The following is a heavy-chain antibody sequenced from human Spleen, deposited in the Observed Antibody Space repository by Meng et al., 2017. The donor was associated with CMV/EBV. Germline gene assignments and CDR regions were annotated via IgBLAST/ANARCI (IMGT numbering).Heavy chain of an antibody. CDR2: VNHTGNT. J-gene: IGHJ5*02. D-gene: IGHD3-10*01. CDR1: GESFSGYY. CDR3: ARGREVASRYYYGSGPGA. Sequence: SETLSLTCAVYGESFSGYYWSWIRQPPGKGLEWIGKVNHTGNTNYNPSLKSRVTISVDTSKNQFSLKLSSVTAADTAVYYCARGREVASRYYYGSGPGAWGQGTLVTVSS. V-gene: IGHV4-34*01.